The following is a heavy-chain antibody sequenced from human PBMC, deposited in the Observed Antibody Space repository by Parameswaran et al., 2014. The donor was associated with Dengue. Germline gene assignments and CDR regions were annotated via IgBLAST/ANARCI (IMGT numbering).Heavy chain of an antibody. CDR2: IYSGGST. CDR3: ARETRTVTTVFVDY. Sequence: WIRQPPGKGLEWVSVIYSGGSTYYADSVKGRFTISRDNSKNTLYLQMNSLRAEDTAVYYCARETRTVTTVFVDYWGQGTLVTVSS. V-gene: IGHV3-66*02. D-gene: IGHD4-17*01. J-gene: IGHJ4*02.